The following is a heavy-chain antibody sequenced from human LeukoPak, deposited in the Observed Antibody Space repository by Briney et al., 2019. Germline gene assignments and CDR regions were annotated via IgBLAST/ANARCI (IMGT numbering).Heavy chain of an antibody. CDR3: AMGITMIVVGYGMDV. CDR2: INPSGGST. V-gene: IGHV1-46*01. Sequence: GESLKISCKGSGYSFTTYWIGWVRQAPGQGLEWMGIINPSGGSTSYAQKFQGRVTMTRDTSTSTVYMELSSLRSEDTAVYYCAMGITMIVVGYGMDVWGQGTTVTVSS. D-gene: IGHD3-22*01. CDR1: GYSFTTYW. J-gene: IGHJ6*02.